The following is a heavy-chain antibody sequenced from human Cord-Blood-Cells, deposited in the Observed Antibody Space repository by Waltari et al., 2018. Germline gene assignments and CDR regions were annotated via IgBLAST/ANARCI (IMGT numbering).Heavy chain of an antibody. V-gene: IGHV1-69*01. Sequence: QVQLVQSGAEVKKPGSSVKVSCKASGGTFSSYAISWVRQAPGQGLEWMGGIIPIFGTAKDAQKFQGRVTITADESTSTAYMELSSLRSEDTAVYYCASTYCSGGSCYSLSAGMDVWGQGTTVTVSS. CDR3: ASTYCSGGSCYSLSAGMDV. D-gene: IGHD2-15*01. J-gene: IGHJ6*02. CDR1: GGTFSSYA. CDR2: IIPIFGTA.